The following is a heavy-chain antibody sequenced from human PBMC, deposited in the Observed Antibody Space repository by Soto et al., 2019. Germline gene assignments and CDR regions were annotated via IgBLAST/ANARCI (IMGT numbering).Heavy chain of an antibody. Sequence: QVQPEQWGAGLLKPSETLSLTCAVYGGSFSGYYWTWIRQAPGKGLEWIGEINHCGGTNYNSSLKSRVTISVDTSKNKFSLILSSVTAAGTAVYYCARDRQYYQFWSGCQNEGHCAMDVWGQGTTVTVSS. J-gene: IGHJ6*02. D-gene: IGHD3-3*02. CDR2: INHCGGT. CDR1: GGSFSGYY. CDR3: ARDRQYYQFWSGCQNEGHCAMDV. V-gene: IGHV4-34*02.